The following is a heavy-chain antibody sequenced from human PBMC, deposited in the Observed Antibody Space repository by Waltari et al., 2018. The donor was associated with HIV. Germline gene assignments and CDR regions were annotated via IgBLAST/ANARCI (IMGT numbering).Heavy chain of an antibody. V-gene: IGHV1-2*02. D-gene: IGHD3-22*01. Sequence: QVQLVQSGAEVKQHGASVKVSCKASGSTFSDYYMPWSRQAPGQGLEWMGWINPNSGGTRYAEKFQGRVTMTRDTSISTAYMELSRLRFDDTAVYYCARVFRGTVNYFDSRLGHWGQGTLVTVSS. CDR1: GSTFSDYY. CDR3: ARVFRGTVNYFDSRLGH. J-gene: IGHJ5*02. CDR2: INPNSGGT.